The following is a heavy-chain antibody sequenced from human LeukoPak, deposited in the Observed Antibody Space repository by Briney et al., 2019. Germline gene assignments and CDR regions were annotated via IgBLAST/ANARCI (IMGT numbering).Heavy chain of an antibody. J-gene: IGHJ4*02. V-gene: IGHV3-30*03. CDR3: ARYSNYKSSFDY. D-gene: IGHD4-11*01. Sequence: PGGSLRLSCAASGFTFSNYGMHWVRQAPGKGLEWVALISYDGSNKYYADSVKGRFTISRDNAKNSLYLQMNSLRAEDTAVYYCARYSNYKSSFDYWGQGTLVTVSS. CDR2: ISYDGSNK. CDR1: GFTFSNYG.